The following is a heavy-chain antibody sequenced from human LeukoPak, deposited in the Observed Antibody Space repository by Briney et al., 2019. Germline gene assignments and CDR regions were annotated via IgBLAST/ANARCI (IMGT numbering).Heavy chain of an antibody. D-gene: IGHD2-15*01. CDR1: GGSISGYY. V-gene: IGHV4-59*08. J-gene: IGHJ4*01. CDR2: IYYRGTS. Sequence: PSETLSLTCTDSGGSISGYYWSWIRQPPGQGLEWIGFIYYRGTSKYNPSLMSRVTMSVDTSKNQISLKLSSVTAADTAVYYCARHYCSRGNCYYFDPWGHGTLVTASS. CDR3: ARHYCSRGNCYYFDP.